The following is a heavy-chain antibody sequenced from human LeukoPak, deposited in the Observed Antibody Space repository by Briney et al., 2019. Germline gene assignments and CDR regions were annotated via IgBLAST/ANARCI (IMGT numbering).Heavy chain of an antibody. CDR2: IKQDGSEK. CDR3: TSWGSEGSQFDF. Sequence: GGSLRLSCAASGFTFSSYWMSWVRQAPGKGLEWVANIKQDGSEKYYVDSVKGRFTISRDNAKNSLYLQMNSLRAEDTAVYYCTSWGSEGSQFDFWGQGTLVTVSS. V-gene: IGHV3-7*03. J-gene: IGHJ4*02. CDR1: GFTFSSYW. D-gene: IGHD7-27*01.